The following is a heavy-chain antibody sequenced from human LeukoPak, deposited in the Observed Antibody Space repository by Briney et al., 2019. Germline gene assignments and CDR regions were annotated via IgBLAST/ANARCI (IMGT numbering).Heavy chain of an antibody. Sequence: ASETLSLTCTVSGGSISSYYWSWIRQPPGKGLEWIGYIYYSGSTNYNPSLKSRVTISVDRSKNQFSLKLSSVTAADTAVYYCAREGSTSCYDYWGQGTLVTVSS. CDR1: GGSISSYY. J-gene: IGHJ4*02. CDR3: AREGSTSCYDY. V-gene: IGHV4-59*12. CDR2: IYYSGST. D-gene: IGHD2-2*01.